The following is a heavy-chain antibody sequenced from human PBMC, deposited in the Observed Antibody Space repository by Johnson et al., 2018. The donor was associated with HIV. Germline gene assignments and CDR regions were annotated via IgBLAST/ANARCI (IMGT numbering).Heavy chain of an antibody. Sequence: QMLLVESGGGVVQPGGSLRLSCVASGFNFSNYGMHWVRQAPGKGLEWVAFIRYDGNNRNYAASVKGRFSISRDNSKNTLYLQMNRLRTEDTALYYCAKLVGATHPLDIWGQGTMVTVSS. CDR3: AKLVGATHPLDI. D-gene: IGHD1-26*01. CDR1: GFNFSNYG. CDR2: IRYDGNNR. J-gene: IGHJ3*02. V-gene: IGHV3-30*02.